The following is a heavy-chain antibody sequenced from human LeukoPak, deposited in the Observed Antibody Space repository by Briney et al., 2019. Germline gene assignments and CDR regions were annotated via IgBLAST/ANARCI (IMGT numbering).Heavy chain of an antibody. J-gene: IGHJ4*02. CDR1: GGSISSFY. V-gene: IGHV4-59*08. CDR3: ARQGSGPKAWVDY. D-gene: IGHD3-16*01. CDR2: FYNSGST. Sequence: PETLSLTCTVSGGSISSFYWSWIRQPPGKGLEWIGYFYNSGSTNYNPSLESRVTISVDTSKNQFSLKVSSVTAADTAVYYCARQGSGPKAWVDYWGQGTLVTVSP.